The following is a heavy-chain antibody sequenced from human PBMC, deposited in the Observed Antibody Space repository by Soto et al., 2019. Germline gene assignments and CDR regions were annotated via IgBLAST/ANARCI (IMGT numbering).Heavy chain of an antibody. Sequence: SVPVSCQASGGTFSSYAISWVRQAPGQGLEWMGGIIPIFGTANYAQKFQGRVTITADESTSTAYMELSSLRSEDTAVYYCARGTASSSRYGDDFDIWGQGTMVTVS. CDR1: GGTFSSYA. J-gene: IGHJ3*02. D-gene: IGHD6-13*01. CDR3: ARGTASSSRYGDDFDI. CDR2: IIPIFGTA. V-gene: IGHV1-69*13.